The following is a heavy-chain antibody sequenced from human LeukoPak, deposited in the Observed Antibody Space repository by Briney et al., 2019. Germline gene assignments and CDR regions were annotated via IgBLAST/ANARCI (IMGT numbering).Heavy chain of an antibody. V-gene: IGHV3-64*01. CDR3: ARPLSTVVTPVGY. J-gene: IGHJ4*02. CDR2: ISSNGGST. Sequence: GGSLRLSCAASGFTFSSYAMHWVRQAPGKGLEYVSAISSNGGSTYYANSVKGRFTISRDNSKNTLYLQMGSLRAEDMAVYYCARPLSTVVTPVGYWGQGTLVTVSS. CDR1: GFTFSSYA. D-gene: IGHD4-23*01.